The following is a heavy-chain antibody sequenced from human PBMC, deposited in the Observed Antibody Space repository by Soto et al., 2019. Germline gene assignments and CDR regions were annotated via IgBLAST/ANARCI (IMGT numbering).Heavy chain of an antibody. CDR3: AKDGSTSFDY. CDR1: GFIFSNYA. CDR2: VSSDGSEK. Sequence: GGSLRLSCAASGFIFSNYAMHWVRQAPGKGLEWVAVVSSDGSEKYYGDSVKSRFTISRDNSKNTVYLQMNSLRPEDTAVYFCAKDGSTSFDYWGQGTLVTVSS. V-gene: IGHV3-30*18. J-gene: IGHJ4*02. D-gene: IGHD1-26*01.